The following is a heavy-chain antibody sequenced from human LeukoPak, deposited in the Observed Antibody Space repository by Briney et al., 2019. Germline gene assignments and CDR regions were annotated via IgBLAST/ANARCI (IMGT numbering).Heavy chain of an antibody. CDR2: ISSSSSFR. Sequence: PGGSLRLSCAASGFNFSSYSMNWVRQAPGKGLEWVSSISSSSSFRYSADSVKGRFTISIDNAKNSLYLQMNSLRAEDTAVYYCARESSGYFYWGQGTLVTVSS. J-gene: IGHJ4*02. V-gene: IGHV3-21*01. CDR3: ARESSGYFY. CDR1: GFNFSSYS. D-gene: IGHD3-22*01.